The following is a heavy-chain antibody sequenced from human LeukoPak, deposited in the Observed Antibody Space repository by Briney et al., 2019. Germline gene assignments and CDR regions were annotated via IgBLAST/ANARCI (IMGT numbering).Heavy chain of an antibody. D-gene: IGHD2-2*01. Sequence: ASVKVSCKASGYTFTGYYMHRVRQAPGHGLEWMGWINPNSGGTNYAQKFQGRVTMTRDTSISTAYMELSRLRSDDTAVYYCARYCSSTSCLKGVDYWGQGTLVTVSS. CDR3: ARYCSSTSCLKGVDY. CDR2: INPNSGGT. V-gene: IGHV1-2*02. CDR1: GYTFTGYY. J-gene: IGHJ4*02.